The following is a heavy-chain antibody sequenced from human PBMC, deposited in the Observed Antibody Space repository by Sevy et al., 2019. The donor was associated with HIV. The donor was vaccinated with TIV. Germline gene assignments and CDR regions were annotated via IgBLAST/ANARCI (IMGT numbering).Heavy chain of an antibody. V-gene: IGHV3-49*03. D-gene: IGHD5-12*01. Sequence: GGSLRLSCTTSGFTFDDYAMSWFRQPPGKGLEWVAFITRNSYEAYGGTTDYAASVKGTSIISRDDSKSIAYLQMNSLKTEDTAFYYCTRGLATADTPEYYFDYWGQGTLVTVSS. CDR3: TRGLATADTPEYYFDY. J-gene: IGHJ4*02. CDR2: ITRNSYEAYGGTT. CDR1: GFTFDDYA.